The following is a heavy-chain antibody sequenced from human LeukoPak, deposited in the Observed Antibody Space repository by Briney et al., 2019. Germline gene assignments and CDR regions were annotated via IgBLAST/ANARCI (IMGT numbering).Heavy chain of an antibody. V-gene: IGHV4-38-2*02. Sequence: SETLSLTCTVSGYSISSGYYWGWIRQPPGKGLEWIGSIYHSGSTYYNPSLKSRVTISVDTSKNQFSLKLSSVTAADTAVYYCARGRPGRGYFQHWGQGTLVTVSS. CDR1: GYSISSGYY. CDR2: IYHSGST. J-gene: IGHJ1*01. CDR3: ARGRPGRGYFQH. D-gene: IGHD3-10*01.